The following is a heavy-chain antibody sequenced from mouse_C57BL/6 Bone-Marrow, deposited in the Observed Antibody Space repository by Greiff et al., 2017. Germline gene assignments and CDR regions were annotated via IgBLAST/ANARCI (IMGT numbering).Heavy chain of an antibody. CDR1: GYTFTSYW. V-gene: IGHV1-52*01. D-gene: IGHD1-1*01. Sequence: QVQLQQPGAELVRPGSSVKLSCKASGYTFTSYWMHWVKQRPIQGLEWIGNIDPSDSETHYNQKFKDKATLTVDKSSSTAYMQLSSLTSEDSAVYYCASPFHYYGSSYWYFDVWGTGTTVTVSS. J-gene: IGHJ1*03. CDR3: ASPFHYYGSSYWYFDV. CDR2: IDPSDSET.